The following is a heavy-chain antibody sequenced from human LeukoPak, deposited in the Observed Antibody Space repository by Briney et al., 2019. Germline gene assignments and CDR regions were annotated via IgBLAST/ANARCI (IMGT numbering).Heavy chain of an antibody. CDR2: INHSGST. D-gene: IGHD6-6*01. V-gene: IGHV4-34*01. J-gene: IGHJ4*02. CDR3: ARSPLYSSLSTPFDY. Sequence: KSSETLSLTCAVYGGSFSGYYWSWIRQPPGKGLEWIGEINHSGSTNYNPSLKSRVTISVDTSKNQFSLKLSSVTAADTAVYYCARSPLYSSLSTPFDYWGQGTLVTVSS. CDR1: GGSFSGYY.